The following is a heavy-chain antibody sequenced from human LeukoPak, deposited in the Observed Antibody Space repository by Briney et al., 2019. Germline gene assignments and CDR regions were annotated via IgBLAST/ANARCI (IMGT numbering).Heavy chain of an antibody. CDR1: GYSFTSYW. CDR3: ARLSTVVTPRSCDY. J-gene: IGHJ4*02. V-gene: IGHV5-51*01. D-gene: IGHD4-23*01. Sequence: GESLKISCKGSGYSFTSYWIAWVRQMPGKGLEWMGIIYPGDSDTRYSPSFQGQVTISADKSISTAYLQWSSLKASDTAKYYCARLSTVVTPRSCDYWGQGTLVTVSS. CDR2: IYPGDSDT.